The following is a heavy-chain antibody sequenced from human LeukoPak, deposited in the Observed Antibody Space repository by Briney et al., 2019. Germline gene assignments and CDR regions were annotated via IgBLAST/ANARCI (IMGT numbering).Heavy chain of an antibody. D-gene: IGHD3-16*01. V-gene: IGHV4-61*01. CDR2: LYHSGSP. J-gene: IGHJ4*02. Sequence: SETLSLTCTVSGGSVNSDSYYWSWIRQPPGQGLEWIGYLYHSGSPTYNPSLRSRVTISVDTSKYQFSLRLSSVTAADTAMYYCATSVAYYYLDYWGQGTLVTVSS. CDR1: GGSVNSDSYY. CDR3: ATSVAYYYLDY.